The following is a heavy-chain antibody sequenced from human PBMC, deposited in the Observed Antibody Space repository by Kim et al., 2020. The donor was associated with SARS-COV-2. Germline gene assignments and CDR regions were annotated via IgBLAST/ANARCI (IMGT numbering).Heavy chain of an antibody. Sequence: VKGRFTISRDNSKNTLYLQMNSLRAEDTAVYYCAKDGGSSRWFGNNWFDPWGQGTLVTVSS. D-gene: IGHD3-10*01. CDR3: AKDGGSSRWFGNNWFDP. V-gene: IGHV3-23*01. J-gene: IGHJ5*02.